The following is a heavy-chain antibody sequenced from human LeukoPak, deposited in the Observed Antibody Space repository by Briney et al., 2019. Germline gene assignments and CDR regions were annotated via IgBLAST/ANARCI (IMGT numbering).Heavy chain of an antibody. CDR2: ISCYDGTT. D-gene: IGHD5/OR15-5a*01. J-gene: IGHJ4*02. V-gene: IGHV1-18*01. CDR1: GYTFRSHA. CDR3: ARGPSNSVGNRVYFDF. Sequence: ASVKVSCKASGYTFRSHAISWVRQAPGQGLEWMGWISCYDGTTKYTQKFQGRVTLTTDTSTRTAYMELRNLRSDDTAVYYYARGPSNSVGNRVYFDFWGQGTLVTVS.